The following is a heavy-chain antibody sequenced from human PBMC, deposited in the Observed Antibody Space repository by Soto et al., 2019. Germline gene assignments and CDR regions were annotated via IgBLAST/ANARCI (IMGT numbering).Heavy chain of an antibody. V-gene: IGHV3-73*01. CDR2: IRSKTNSYAT. J-gene: IGHJ5*02. CDR3: KRDPRNYYDSIGSANWFDP. D-gene: IGHD3-22*01. Sequence: GAQLVSSEASGCTFSVSARHWVRQASGKGLEWVGRIRSKTNSYATAYAASVKGRFTISRDDSKDTAYLQMNSLKTEDTAVYYCKRDPRNYYDSIGSANWFDPWGQGTLVNVYS. CDR1: GCTFSVSA.